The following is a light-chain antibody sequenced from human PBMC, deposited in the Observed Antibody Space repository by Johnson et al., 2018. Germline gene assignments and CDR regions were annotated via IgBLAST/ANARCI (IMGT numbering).Light chain of an antibody. CDR3: GTRYSRLSAGNV. V-gene: IGLV1-51*02. CDR1: SSNIGNNY. J-gene: IGLJ1*01. Sequence: QSVLTQPPSVSAAPGQKVTISCSGSSSNIGNNYVSWYQQLPGTAPKLLIYENNKRPSGIPDRFSGSKSVTSATLGITGLQTGAEADYYCGTRYSRLSAGNVFGTWTKGTVL. CDR2: ENN.